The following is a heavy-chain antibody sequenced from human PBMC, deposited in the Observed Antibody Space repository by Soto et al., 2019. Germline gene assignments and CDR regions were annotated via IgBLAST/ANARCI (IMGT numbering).Heavy chain of an antibody. V-gene: IGHV3-30-3*01. CDR3: ARDAVDVTKMVFVSPIDY. CDR2: ISFDGAND. CDR1: GFMFRNHA. Sequence: QVYLVESGGGVVQPGRSLRLSCAASGFMFRNHAMHWVRQAPGKGLDWVAVISFDGANDFYADSVKGGFTISRDNSRNTLYLQMDSLRPEDTAVYYCARDAVDVTKMVFVSPIDYWGQGALVTVSS. J-gene: IGHJ4*02. D-gene: IGHD2-8*01.